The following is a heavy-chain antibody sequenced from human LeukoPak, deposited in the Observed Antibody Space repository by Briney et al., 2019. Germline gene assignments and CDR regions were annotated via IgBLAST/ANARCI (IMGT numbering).Heavy chain of an antibody. Sequence: GGSLRLSCAASGFTFTSHSLNWVRQAPGKGLEWVSSISFDSTYIYYADSLKGRFSVSRDNAKNSLYLQMNSLRADDTAVYYCAELGITMIGGVWGKGTTVTISS. J-gene: IGHJ6*04. CDR3: AELGITMIGGV. V-gene: IGHV3-21*01. D-gene: IGHD3-10*02. CDR2: ISFDSTYI. CDR1: GFTFTSHS.